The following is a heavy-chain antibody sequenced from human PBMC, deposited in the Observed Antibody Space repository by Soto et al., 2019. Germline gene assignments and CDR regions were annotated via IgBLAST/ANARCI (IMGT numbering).Heavy chain of an antibody. V-gene: IGHV3-33*01. CDR1: VFPISSYG. J-gene: IGHJ4*01. CDR2: IWYDGSNK. CDR3: ARDSGYCSGASVNHYLDY. Sequence: GGSLRLSCAASVFPISSYGMPWVRQAAGKGLEWVAVIWYDGSNKYYVDSVKGRFTMSRDNAKNSRYLQMEGLRAENTFVYYSARDSGYCSGASVNHYLDYWGHGTLVTVSS. D-gene: IGHD3-10*01.